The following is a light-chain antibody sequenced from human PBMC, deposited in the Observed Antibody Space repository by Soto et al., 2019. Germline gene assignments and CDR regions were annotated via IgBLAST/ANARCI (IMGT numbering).Light chain of an antibody. CDR3: QSYDSSLSGSS. Sequence: QSVLTQPRSVSGAPGQRVTISCTGSSSNIGAGYDVHWYQQLPGTAPKLLIYGNSNRPSGVPDRFSGSKSGTSASLAITGLQAEDEADYYCQSYDSSLSGSSFGTGTKVTVL. CDR1: SSNIGAGYD. CDR2: GNS. V-gene: IGLV1-40*01. J-gene: IGLJ1*01.